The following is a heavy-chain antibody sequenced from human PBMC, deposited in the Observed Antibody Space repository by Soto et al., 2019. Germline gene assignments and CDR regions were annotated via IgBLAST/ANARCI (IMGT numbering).Heavy chain of an antibody. CDR1: GYTFTNYG. Sequence: GASVKVSCKASGYTFTNYGIHWVRQGPGQRLEWMGWINAGNAETKYSQKLQGRVTISRDTSARTAYMYLSSLRSEDTAVYYCARDGAVAGNTNFDYWGQGTLVTVS. V-gene: IGHV1-3*01. CDR3: ARDGAVAGNTNFDY. D-gene: IGHD6-19*01. J-gene: IGHJ4*02. CDR2: INAGNAET.